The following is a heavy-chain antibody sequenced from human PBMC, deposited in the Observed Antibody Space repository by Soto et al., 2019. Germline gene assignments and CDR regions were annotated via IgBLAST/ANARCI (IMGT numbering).Heavy chain of an antibody. V-gene: IGHV3-30*18. CDR1: GFTFSSYG. CDR3: AKSEGSYQALFGY. Sequence: GGSLRLSCAASGFTFSSYGMHWVRQAPGKGLEWVAVISYDGSNKYYADSVKGRFTISRDNSKNTLYLQMNSLRAEDTAVYYCAKSEGSYQALFGYWGQGTLVTVSS. D-gene: IGHD1-26*01. J-gene: IGHJ4*02. CDR2: ISYDGSNK.